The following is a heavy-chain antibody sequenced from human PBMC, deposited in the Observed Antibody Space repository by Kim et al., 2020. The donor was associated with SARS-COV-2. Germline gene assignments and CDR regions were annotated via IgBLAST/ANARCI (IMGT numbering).Heavy chain of an antibody. V-gene: IGHV3-30*04. CDR1: GFTFSSYA. J-gene: IGHJ6*02. CDR2: ISYDGSNK. D-gene: IGHD2-2*01. CDR3: ARGLPVPAAIYYGMDV. Sequence: GGSLRLSCAASGFTFSSYAMHWVRQAPGKGLEWVAVISYDGSNKYYADSVKGRFTISRDNSKNTLYLQMNSLRAEDTAVYYCARGLPVPAAIYYGMDVWGQGTTVTVSS.